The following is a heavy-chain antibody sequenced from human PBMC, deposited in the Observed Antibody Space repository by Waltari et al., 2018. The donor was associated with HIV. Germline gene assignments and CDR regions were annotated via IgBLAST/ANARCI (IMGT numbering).Heavy chain of an antibody. CDR3: ARVYYDSRGDAFDI. J-gene: IGHJ3*02. CDR1: GFTFSSYW. V-gene: IGHV3-7*01. CDR2: IKQDGSEK. D-gene: IGHD3-22*01. Sequence: EVQLVESGGGLVQPGGSLRLSCAASGFTFSSYWMSWVRQAPGKGLEWVADIKQDGSEKYYVDSVKGRFTISRDNAKNSLYLQMNSLRAEDTAVYYCARVYYDSRGDAFDIWCQGTMVTVSS.